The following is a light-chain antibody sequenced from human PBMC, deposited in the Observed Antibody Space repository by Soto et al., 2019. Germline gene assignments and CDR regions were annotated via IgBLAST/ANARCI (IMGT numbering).Light chain of an antibody. CDR2: GAS. Sequence: EIVMTQSPVTLSVSPGERATLSCRASQSVSSNLAWYQQEPGQAPRLLIYGASTRATGIPARFSGSGSGTEFTLTISSLQSEDFAVYYCQQYNKWPLTCGGGTMVEIK. CDR3: QQYNKWPLT. V-gene: IGKV3-15*01. CDR1: QSVSSN. J-gene: IGKJ4*02.